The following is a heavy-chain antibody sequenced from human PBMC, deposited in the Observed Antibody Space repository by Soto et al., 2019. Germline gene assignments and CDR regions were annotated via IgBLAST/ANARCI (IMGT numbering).Heavy chain of an antibody. CDR2: ISGSGGGT. J-gene: IGHJ4*02. V-gene: IGHV3-23*01. CDR1: GFTFSSYA. D-gene: IGHD3-9*01. Sequence: GGSLRLSCAASGFTFSSYAMSWVRQAPGKGPEWVSAISGSGGGTYYADSVKGRFTISRDNSKNTLYLQMNSLRAEDTAVYYCAKDPSANVAYFDWLTYFDYWGQGTLVTVSS. CDR3: AKDPSANVAYFDWLTYFDY.